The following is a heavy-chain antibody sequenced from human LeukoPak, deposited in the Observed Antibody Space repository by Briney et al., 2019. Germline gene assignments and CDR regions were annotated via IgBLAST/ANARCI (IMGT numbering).Heavy chain of an antibody. J-gene: IGHJ4*02. CDR2: ISLYNGNT. CDR1: GYTFTSYG. V-gene: IGHV1-18*01. CDR3: ARSDSGYDFAY. Sequence: ASVKVSCKASGYTFTSYGINWVRQAPGQGLEWMGWISLYNGNTNYAQKLQDRVTMTTETSTNIAYMELRSLRSDDTAVYYCARSDSGYDFAYWGQGTLVTVSS. D-gene: IGHD5-12*01.